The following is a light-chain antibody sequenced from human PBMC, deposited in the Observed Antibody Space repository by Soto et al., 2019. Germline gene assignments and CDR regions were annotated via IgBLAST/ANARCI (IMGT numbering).Light chain of an antibody. J-gene: IGLJ2*01. CDR3: SSYTRSSTVV. CDR2: EVS. V-gene: IGLV2-14*01. CDR1: SSDVGGYNF. Sequence: QSALTQPASVSGSPGQSITISCTGTSSDVGGYNFVSWYQQHPGKAPKLIIYEVSNRPSGVSNHFSGSKSDNTASLTISGLQAEDEADYYCSSYTRSSTVVFGGGTQLTVL.